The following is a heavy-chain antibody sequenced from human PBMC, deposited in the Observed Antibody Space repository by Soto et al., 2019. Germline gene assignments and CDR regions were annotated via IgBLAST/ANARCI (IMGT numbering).Heavy chain of an antibody. Sequence: QVQLQQWGAGLLKPSETLSLTCAVYVDSFNNYFWSWIRQSPGKGLEWIGEINHSGSARYNPSLGSRVTSSVDKSKKQFSLKLSSVSAAATAVYYCARVSRGYYDSWGQGTLVTVSS. CDR1: VDSFNNYF. D-gene: IGHD3-22*01. CDR3: ARVSRGYYDS. V-gene: IGHV4-34*02. CDR2: INHSGSA. J-gene: IGHJ4*02.